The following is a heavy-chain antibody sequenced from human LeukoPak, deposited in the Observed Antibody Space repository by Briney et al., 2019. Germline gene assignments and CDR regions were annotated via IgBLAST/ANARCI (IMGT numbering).Heavy chain of an antibody. J-gene: IGHJ6*03. D-gene: IGHD1-26*01. Sequence: SQTLSLTCDISGDSVSTNSAAWNWLRQSPSRGLEWLGRTYYRSQWHNDYAFSVRGRITINPDTSKNQFSLQLRSVTPEDTAVYYCARGVGATQYYFYYMDFWGKGTTVTVSS. CDR2: TYYRSQWHN. V-gene: IGHV6-1*01. CDR3: ARGVGATQYYFYYMDF. CDR1: GDSVSTNSAA.